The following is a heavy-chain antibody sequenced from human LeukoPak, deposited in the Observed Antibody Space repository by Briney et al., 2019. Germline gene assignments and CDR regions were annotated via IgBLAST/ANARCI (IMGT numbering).Heavy chain of an antibody. D-gene: IGHD6-19*01. V-gene: IGHV1-2*02. Sequence: ASVKVSCKASGYSFTDYYMHWVRQAPGQGLEWMGWINPNSRGTNYAQKFRGRVTMTRDTSISTAYMEVSRLRSDDTAVYYCARGAVAEQSEYFQYWGQGTLVTVSS. CDR3: ARGAVAEQSEYFQY. CDR1: GYSFTDYY. J-gene: IGHJ1*01. CDR2: INPNSRGT.